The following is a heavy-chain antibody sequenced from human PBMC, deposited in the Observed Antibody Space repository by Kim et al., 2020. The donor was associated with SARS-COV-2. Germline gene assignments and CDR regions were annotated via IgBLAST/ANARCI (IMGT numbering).Heavy chain of an antibody. CDR1: GGTFSSYA. J-gene: IGHJ6*02. Sequence: SVKVSCKASGGTFSSYAISWVRQAPGQGLEWMGGIIPIFGTANYAQKFQGRVTITADESTSTAYMELSSLRSEDTAVYYCARSGISVAGYYYYYGMDVWGQGTTVTVSS. CDR3: ARSGISVAGYYYYYGMDV. D-gene: IGHD6-19*01. CDR2: IIPIFGTA. V-gene: IGHV1-69*13.